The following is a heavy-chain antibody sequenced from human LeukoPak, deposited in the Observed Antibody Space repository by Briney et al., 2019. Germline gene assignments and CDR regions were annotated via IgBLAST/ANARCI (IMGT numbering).Heavy chain of an antibody. J-gene: IGHJ4*02. CDR2: IIPIFGTA. V-gene: IGHV1-69*13. D-gene: IGHD3-16*01. CDR3: ARGGDDYAFQYYFDY. CDR1: GGTFSSYA. Sequence: SVKVSCKAPGGTFSSYAISWVRQAPGQGLEWMGGIIPIFGTANYAQKFQGRVTITADESTSTAYMELSSLRSEDTAVYYCARGGDDYAFQYYFDYWGQGTLVTVSS.